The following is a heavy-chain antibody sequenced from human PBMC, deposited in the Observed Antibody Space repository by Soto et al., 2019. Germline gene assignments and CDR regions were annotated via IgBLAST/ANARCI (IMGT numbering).Heavy chain of an antibody. V-gene: IGHV4-4*07. CDR3: ARDFEETFDY. Sequence: PXETLSVHWTVSWGSISSYDWSWIRQPAGKGLEWIGRIYTSGSTKYNPSLKSRVTMSVDTYKNQFSLKLSSVTAADTAVYYCARDFEETFDYWGQGTLVTVPS. D-gene: IGHD3-9*01. CDR2: IYTSGST. CDR1: WGSISSYD. J-gene: IGHJ4*02.